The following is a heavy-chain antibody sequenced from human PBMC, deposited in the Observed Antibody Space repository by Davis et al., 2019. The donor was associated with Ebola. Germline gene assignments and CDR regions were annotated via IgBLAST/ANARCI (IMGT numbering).Heavy chain of an antibody. Sequence: AASVKVSCKASGYTFTSYDINWVRQATGQGLEWMGWMNPNSGNTGYAQKFQGRVTITADESTSTAYMELSSLRSEDTAVYYCARLRAYYYDSTDYYYGMDVWGQGTTVTVSS. CDR3: ARLRAYYYDSTDYYYGMDV. V-gene: IGHV1-8*01. CDR1: GYTFTSYD. J-gene: IGHJ6*02. D-gene: IGHD3-22*01. CDR2: MNPNSGNT.